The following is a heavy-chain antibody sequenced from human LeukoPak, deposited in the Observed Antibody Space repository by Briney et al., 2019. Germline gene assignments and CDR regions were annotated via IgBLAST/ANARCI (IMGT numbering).Heavy chain of an antibody. CDR1: GGSISSYY. CDR3: ARGSYYYGSGSYYNVWDYYYYMDV. D-gene: IGHD3-10*01. Sequence: SETLSLTCTASGGSISSYYWSWIRQPPGKGLEWIGYIYYSGSTNYNPSLKSRVTISVDTSKNQFSLKLSSVTAADTAVYYCARGSYYYGSGSYYNVWDYYYYMDVWGKGTTVTISS. CDR2: IYYSGST. J-gene: IGHJ6*03. V-gene: IGHV4-59*01.